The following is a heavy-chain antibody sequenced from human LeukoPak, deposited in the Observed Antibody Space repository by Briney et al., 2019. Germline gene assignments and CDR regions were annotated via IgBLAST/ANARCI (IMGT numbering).Heavy chain of an antibody. J-gene: IGHJ4*02. D-gene: IGHD2-2*01. CDR1: GGSISSGGYY. V-gene: IGHV4-39*01. CDR2: IYYSGST. CDR3: ARQTMLVGYANGLGFNY. Sequence: SETLSLTCTVSGGSISSGGYYWGWLRQPPGTGLEWLGSIYYSGSTYYNPSLKSRVTISVDTSKNQFSLKLSSVTATDTAVYYCARQTMLVGYANGLGFNYWGEGTLVTVSS.